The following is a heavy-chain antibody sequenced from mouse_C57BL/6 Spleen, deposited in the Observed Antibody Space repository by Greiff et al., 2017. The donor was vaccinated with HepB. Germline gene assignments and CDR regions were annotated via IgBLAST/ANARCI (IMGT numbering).Heavy chain of an antibody. Sequence: VQLQQPGAELVMPGASVKLSCKASGYTFTSYWMHWVKQRPGQGLEWIGEIDPSDSYTNYNQKFKGKSALTVDKSSSTAYMQLSSLTSEDSAVYYCARSGPGYYGSSYWYFDVWGTGTTVTVSS. D-gene: IGHD1-1*01. CDR2: IDPSDSYT. V-gene: IGHV1-69*01. J-gene: IGHJ1*03. CDR3: ARSGPGYYGSSYWYFDV. CDR1: GYTFTSYW.